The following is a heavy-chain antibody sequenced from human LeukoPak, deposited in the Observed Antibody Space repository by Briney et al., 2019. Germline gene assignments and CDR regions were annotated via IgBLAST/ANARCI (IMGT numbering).Heavy chain of an antibody. J-gene: IGHJ4*02. D-gene: IGHD2-2*01. CDR2: IYHSGST. CDR1: GGSISSSNR. CDR3: ATLLCSSTTCYFAH. Sequence: PSETLSLTCAVSGGSISSSNRCSWVRQPPGKGLEWIGEIYHSGSTNYNPSLKSRVTISVDKSKNQFSLKLSSVTAADTAVYYCATLLCSSTTCYFAHWGQGTLVTVSS. V-gene: IGHV4-4*02.